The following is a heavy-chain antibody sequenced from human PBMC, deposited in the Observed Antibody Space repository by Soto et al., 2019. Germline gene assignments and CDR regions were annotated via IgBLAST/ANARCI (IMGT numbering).Heavy chain of an antibody. Sequence: GASVKVSCKTSGYIFSDYAIHWVRQAPGQRPEWMGYIYGGNAYTKYSEKFQGRVTITRDTSATTAYMELSSLTSEDTAVYYCARDSVVAPGTYFDYWGLGTLVTVSS. D-gene: IGHD6-13*01. CDR3: ARDSVVAPGTYFDY. V-gene: IGHV1-3*01. CDR2: IYGGNAYT. J-gene: IGHJ4*02. CDR1: GYIFSDYA.